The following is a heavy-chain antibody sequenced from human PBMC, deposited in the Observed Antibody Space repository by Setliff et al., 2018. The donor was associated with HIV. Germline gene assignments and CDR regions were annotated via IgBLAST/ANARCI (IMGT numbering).Heavy chain of an antibody. D-gene: IGHD3-3*01. CDR1: GGSFSGYY. CDR3: ARTRSDFWSGYSPYSYYYMDV. Sequence: PSETLSLTCDVYGGSFSGYYWSWIRQPPGKGLEWIGEINHSGSTNYNPSLKSRVTISVDTSKNQFSLKLSSVTAADTAVYYCARTRSDFWSGYSPYSYYYMDVWGKGTTVTVSS. CDR2: INHSGST. V-gene: IGHV4-34*01. J-gene: IGHJ6*03.